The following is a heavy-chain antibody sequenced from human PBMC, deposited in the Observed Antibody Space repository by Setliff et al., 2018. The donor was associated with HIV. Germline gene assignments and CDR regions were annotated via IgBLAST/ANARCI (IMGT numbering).Heavy chain of an antibody. J-gene: IGHJ6*03. CDR3: ARDRFDTVFGVVAYYFYYMDV. Sequence: NPSETLSLTCTVSGGSISSGSYYWSWIRQPAGKGLEWIGHIYTSGSTNYNPSLKSRVTISVDTSKNQFSLKLSSVTAADTAVYYCARDRFDTVFGVVAYYFYYMDVWGKGTTVTVSS. D-gene: IGHD3-3*01. V-gene: IGHV4-61*09. CDR2: IYTSGST. CDR1: GGSISSGSYY.